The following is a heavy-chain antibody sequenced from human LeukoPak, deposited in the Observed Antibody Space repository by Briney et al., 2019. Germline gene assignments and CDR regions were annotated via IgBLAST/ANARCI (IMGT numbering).Heavy chain of an antibody. V-gene: IGHV4-34*01. CDR2: INHTGST. J-gene: IGHJ5*02. Sequence: SETQTLICAVYGGSFSAYYGSGIRQPPGKGLEWIGEINHTGSTNYHPSLKSRVTISVDTSKKWFSLRLNSVTAADTAVYYCARADFGVVRVFELGGQGPLVTVSA. CDR3: ARADFGVVRVFEL. CDR1: GGSFSAYY. D-gene: IGHD3-3*01.